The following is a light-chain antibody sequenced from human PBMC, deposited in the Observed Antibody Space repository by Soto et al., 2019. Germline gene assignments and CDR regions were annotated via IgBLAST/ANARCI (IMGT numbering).Light chain of an antibody. CDR3: ASYTTSSTYV. Sequence: ALTQPASVSVSPGQSIAISCTGTSSDVGAFNYVSWYQQHPGKAPKFMIFDVSSRPSGVSDRFSGSKSGNTASLTISGLQTEDEADYYCASYTTSSTYVFGNGTKVTVL. CDR1: SSDVGAFNY. V-gene: IGLV2-14*03. CDR2: DVS. J-gene: IGLJ1*01.